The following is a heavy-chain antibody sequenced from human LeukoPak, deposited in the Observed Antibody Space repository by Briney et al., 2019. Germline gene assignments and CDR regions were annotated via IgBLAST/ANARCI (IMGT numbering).Heavy chain of an antibody. V-gene: IGHV3-64*01. Sequence: GGSLRLSCAASGFTFRSSAMRWVRPAPGKGLEYVSAISIHGGVTYSAHSVKGRFTTSTDNSKNTLYLQMGTLRAEDMAVYYCARVLRDASGYYDYWGQGTLVTVSS. CDR2: ISIHGGVT. CDR3: ARVLRDASGYYDY. D-gene: IGHD3-22*01. J-gene: IGHJ4*02. CDR1: GFTFRSSA.